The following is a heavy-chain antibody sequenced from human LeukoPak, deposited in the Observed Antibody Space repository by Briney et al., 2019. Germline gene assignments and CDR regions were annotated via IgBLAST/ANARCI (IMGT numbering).Heavy chain of an antibody. J-gene: IGHJ3*02. Sequence: GGSLRLSCAASGFTFSSYGMHWVRQAPGKGLEWVAFIRYDGSNKYYADSVKGRFTISRDNSKNTLYLQMNSLRAEDTAVYYCTTDPGAEWEPQYAFDIWGQGTMVTVSS. CDR1: GFTFSSYG. CDR3: TTDPGAEWEPQYAFDI. V-gene: IGHV3-30*02. D-gene: IGHD1-26*01. CDR2: IRYDGSNK.